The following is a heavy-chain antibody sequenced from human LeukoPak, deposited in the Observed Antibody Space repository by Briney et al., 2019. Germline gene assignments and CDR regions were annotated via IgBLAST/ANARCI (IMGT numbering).Heavy chain of an antibody. V-gene: IGHV3-21*01. CDR1: GFTFSSYS. CDR2: ISSSSSYI. Sequence: GGSLRLSCAASGFTFSSYSMIWVRQAPGKGLEWVSSISSSSSYIYYADSVKGRFTISRDNAKNSLYLQMNSLRAEDTAVYYCARGRRYYGSGSYTAFDYWGQGTLVTVSS. CDR3: ARGRRYYGSGSYTAFDY. D-gene: IGHD3-10*01. J-gene: IGHJ4*02.